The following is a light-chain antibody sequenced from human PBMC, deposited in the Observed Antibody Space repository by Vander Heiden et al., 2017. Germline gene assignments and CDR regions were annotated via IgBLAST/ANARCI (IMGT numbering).Light chain of an antibody. CDR3: QVWDSSSDHYV. J-gene: IGLJ1*01. V-gene: IGLV3-21*02. CDR2: DDS. CDR1: NIGSQS. Sequence: SYVLTQPPSVSVAPGQTATVTCGGNNIGSQSVHWYQQKPGQAPVLVVSDDSDRPSGIPERFSGSNSGNTATLTISRVEAGDEANYSCQVWDSSSDHYVFGAGTKVTVL.